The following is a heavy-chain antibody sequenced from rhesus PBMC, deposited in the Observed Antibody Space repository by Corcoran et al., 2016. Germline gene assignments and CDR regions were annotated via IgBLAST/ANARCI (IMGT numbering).Heavy chain of an antibody. J-gene: IGHJ4*01. Sequence: QVQLQESGPGLVKPSETLSLTCAVSGYSISRGYHWSCIRQPPGQGLRWIGYITDSGSTNYNPSLKSRVTISRDTSKKQFSLRLSSVTAADTAVYYCARPWGSGYSYYFDYWGQGVLVTVSS. CDR3: ARPWGSGYSYYFDY. CDR1: GYSISRGYH. CDR2: ITDSGST. D-gene: IGHD3-28*01. V-gene: IGHV4-122*02.